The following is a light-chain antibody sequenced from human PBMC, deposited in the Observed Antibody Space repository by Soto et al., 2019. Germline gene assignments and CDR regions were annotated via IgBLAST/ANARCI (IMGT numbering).Light chain of an antibody. CDR2: GAS. Sequence: EIVLTQSPGTLSLSPGERATFSCRASQGVNSDYLGWYQHKPGQAPRLLLSGASRRATGIPDRFSGSGSGTDFSLTISSLQPDDFATYYCQHYNSYSEAFGQGTKVELK. CDR1: QGVNSDY. CDR3: QHYNSYSEA. V-gene: IGKV3-20*01. J-gene: IGKJ1*01.